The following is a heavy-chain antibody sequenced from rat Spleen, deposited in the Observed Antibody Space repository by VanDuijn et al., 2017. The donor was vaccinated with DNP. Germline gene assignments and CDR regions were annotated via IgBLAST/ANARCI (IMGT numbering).Heavy chain of an antibody. Sequence: EVQLVESGGGLVQPGRSLKLSCAASGFTFSDYYMAWVRQAPTRGLEWVASINSSGGSMFYPDSVKGRFTISRDNAENTLYLQMNSLRSEDTATYYCARRGYYGYNTFDYWGQGVMVTVSS. CDR1: GFTFSDYY. J-gene: IGHJ2*01. CDR2: INSSGGSM. CDR3: ARRGYYGYNTFDY. V-gene: IGHV5-25*01. D-gene: IGHD1-9*01.